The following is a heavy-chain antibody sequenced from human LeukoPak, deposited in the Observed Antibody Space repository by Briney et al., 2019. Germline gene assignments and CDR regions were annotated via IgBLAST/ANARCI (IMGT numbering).Heavy chain of an antibody. CDR1: GFSVITNH. CDR2: TYSGGST. CDR3: AREQVVVTGVSVRHYYYYMDV. J-gene: IGHJ6*03. V-gene: IGHV3-53*01. D-gene: IGHD3-22*01. Sequence: GGSLRLSCAASGFSVITNHMTWVRQPPGKGLECVSITYSGGSTFYADSVKGRFTISRDNSKNALYLQMNSLRAEDTAVYYCAREQVVVTGVSVRHYYYYMDVWGKGTTVTVSS.